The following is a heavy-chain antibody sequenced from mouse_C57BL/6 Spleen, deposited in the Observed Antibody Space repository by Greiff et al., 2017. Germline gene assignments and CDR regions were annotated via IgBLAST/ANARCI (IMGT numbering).Heavy chain of an antibody. CDR3: ARTDSNSFAY. D-gene: IGHD2-5*01. V-gene: IGHV1-69*01. CDR1: GYTFTSYW. Sequence: QVQLQQPGAELVMPGASVKLSCKACGYTFTSYWMHWVKQRPGQGLEWIGEIDPSDSYTNYNQKFKGKSTLTVDKSSSTAYMQLSSLTSEDSAVYYCARTDSNSFAYWGQGTLVTVSA. J-gene: IGHJ3*01. CDR2: IDPSDSYT.